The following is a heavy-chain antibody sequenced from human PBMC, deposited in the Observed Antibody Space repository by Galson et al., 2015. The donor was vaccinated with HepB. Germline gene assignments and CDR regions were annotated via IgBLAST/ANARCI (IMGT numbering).Heavy chain of an antibody. D-gene: IGHD6-13*01. V-gene: IGHV3-21*01. CDR1: GFTFNSYN. CDR3: ARVAFSSWYRYFDY. Sequence: SLRLSCAASGFTFNSYNMNWVRQAPGKGLEWVSSIRSSSSYISYADSVKGRFTISRDNSKNTLYLQMNSLRAEDTAVYYCARVAFSSWYRYFDYWGQGTLVTVSS. CDR2: IRSSSSYI. J-gene: IGHJ4*02.